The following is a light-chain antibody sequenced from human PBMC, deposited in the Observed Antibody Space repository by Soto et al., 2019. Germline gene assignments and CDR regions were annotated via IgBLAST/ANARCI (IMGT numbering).Light chain of an antibody. CDR2: YDD. CDR1: SSNIGNNA. V-gene: IGLV1-36*01. CDR3: ASWDDSLSGAV. J-gene: IGLJ2*01. Sequence: QSVLTQPPSVSDAPRQRVTISCSGSSSNIGNNAVNWYQQLPGTAPKLLIYYDDLLPSGVADRYSGSKSGTSASLAISGLQAEDEADYYCASWDDSLSGAVFGGGTKLTVL.